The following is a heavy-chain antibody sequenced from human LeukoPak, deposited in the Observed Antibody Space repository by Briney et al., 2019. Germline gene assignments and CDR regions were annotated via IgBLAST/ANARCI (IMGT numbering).Heavy chain of an antibody. J-gene: IGHJ5*02. Sequence: SETLSLTCTVSGGSIRSSSYYWGWIRQPPWKGLEWIGSIHYSGSTYYNPSLKSRVTISVDTSKNQFSLKLSSVTAADTAVYYCARRYDYVWGSYRTHNWFDPWGQGTLVTVSS. D-gene: IGHD3-16*02. V-gene: IGHV4-39*01. CDR2: IHYSGST. CDR3: ARRYDYVWGSYRTHNWFDP. CDR1: GGSIRSSSYY.